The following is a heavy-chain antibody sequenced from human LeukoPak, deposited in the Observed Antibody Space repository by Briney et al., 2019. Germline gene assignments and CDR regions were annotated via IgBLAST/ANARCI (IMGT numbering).Heavy chain of an antibody. CDR2: IRGDAVST. CDR3: ARERTSGWDAFDF. Sequence: GGSLRLSCKASGFTFDDYAIHWVRQAPGKGLEWVSFIRGDAVSTDYADSVKGRFTISRGNAKNTLYLQMNSLRAEDTAVYYCARERTSGWDAFDFWGQGTLVTVSS. CDR1: GFTFDDYA. J-gene: IGHJ4*02. V-gene: IGHV3-43*02. D-gene: IGHD6-19*01.